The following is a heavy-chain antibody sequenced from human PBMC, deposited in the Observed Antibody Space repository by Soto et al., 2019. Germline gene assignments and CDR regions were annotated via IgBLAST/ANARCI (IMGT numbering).Heavy chain of an antibody. CDR2: IRSNAYGGTT. CDR1: GFTFGDYA. Sequence: PGGSLRISGTASGFTFGDYALTCVRQTPGKGLEWVDFIRSNAYGGTTEYAASVKVRFTIPRDDSKSIAYLQMNSLKTEGTAVNYCTRGFSYPGGSDLNWFDPWGQGT. CDR3: TRGFSYPGGSDLNWFDP. J-gene: IGHJ5*02. V-gene: IGHV3-49*04. D-gene: IGHD2-2*02.